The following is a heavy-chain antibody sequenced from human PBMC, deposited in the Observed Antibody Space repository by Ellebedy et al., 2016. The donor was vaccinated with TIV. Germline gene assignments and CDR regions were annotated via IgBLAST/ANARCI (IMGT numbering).Heavy chain of an antibody. CDR3: VRDLTNPLKGDY. CDR1: GYTFTGYY. CDR2: INPNNGYT. D-gene: IGHD1-14*01. Sequence: AASVKVSCKASGYTFTGYYIHWVRQAPGQGLEWMAWINPNNGYTAFAQRLQGRVTMTTDTSISTAYMELSSLTSDDTAVYYCVRDLTNPLKGDYWGQGTLVTVSS. V-gene: IGHV1-2*02. J-gene: IGHJ4*02.